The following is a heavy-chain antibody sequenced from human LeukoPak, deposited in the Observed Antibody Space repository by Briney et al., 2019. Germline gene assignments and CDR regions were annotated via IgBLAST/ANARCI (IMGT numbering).Heavy chain of an antibody. CDR1: GFTFSTYI. D-gene: IGHD6-19*01. V-gene: IGHV3-21*01. CDR2: IGTSTSYI. Sequence: GGSLRLSCAASGFTFSTYIMNWVRQTPGKGLEWVSSIGTSTSYIYYADSVKGRFTISRDNAKNSLYLQMNSLRAEDTAVYYCARADSSGWYYFDYWGQGTLVTVSS. CDR3: ARADSSGWYYFDY. J-gene: IGHJ4*02.